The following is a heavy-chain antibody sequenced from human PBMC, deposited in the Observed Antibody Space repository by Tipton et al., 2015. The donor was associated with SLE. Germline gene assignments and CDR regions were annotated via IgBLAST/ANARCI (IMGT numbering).Heavy chain of an antibody. CDR3: AKGGEEYYDILTGYYTLPDY. CDR1: GFTFSSYG. CDR2: IRYDGSNK. Sequence: SLRLSCAASGFTFSSYGMHWVRQAPGKGLEWVAFIRYDGSNKYYADSVKGRFTISRDNSKNTLYLQMNSLRAEDTAVYYCAKGGEEYYDILTGYYTLPDYWGQGTLVTVSS. J-gene: IGHJ4*02. D-gene: IGHD3-9*01. V-gene: IGHV3-30*02.